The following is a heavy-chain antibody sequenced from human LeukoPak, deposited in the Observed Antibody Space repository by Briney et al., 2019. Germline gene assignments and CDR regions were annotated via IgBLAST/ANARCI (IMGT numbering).Heavy chain of an antibody. CDR1: GGTFSSYA. J-gene: IGHJ6*04. Sequence: ASVKVSCKASGGTFSSYAISWVRQAPGQGLEWMGGIIPNFGTANYAQKFQGRVTITADTSTSPAYIELSSLRSEDTAVYYCATGRSGRGVVVVAATYYYYGMDVWGKGTTVTVSS. D-gene: IGHD2-15*01. V-gene: IGHV1-69*06. CDR3: ATGRSGRGVVVVAATYYYYGMDV. CDR2: IIPNFGTA.